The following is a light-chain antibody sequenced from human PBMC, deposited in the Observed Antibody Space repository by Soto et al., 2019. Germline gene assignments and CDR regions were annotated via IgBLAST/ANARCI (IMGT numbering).Light chain of an antibody. V-gene: IGKV1-39*01. CDR2: GAS. J-gene: IGKJ5*01. CDR3: QQSYIIPIT. Sequence: DIQMTQSPSSLSASVVDRVTITCRASQSISIYLNWYQHKPGKAPNLLIYGASSLQSGVPSRFSGSGSGTDYTLTISSLQPEDFETYHCQQSYIIPITFGQGTRLEIK. CDR1: QSISIY.